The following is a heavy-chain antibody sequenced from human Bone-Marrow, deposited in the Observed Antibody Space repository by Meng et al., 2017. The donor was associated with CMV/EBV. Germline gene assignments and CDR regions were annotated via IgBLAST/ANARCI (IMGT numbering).Heavy chain of an antibody. D-gene: IGHD2-15*01. CDR1: GFTFSGHA. CDR3: TKDRGGFRYCSGGTCYKFDY. CDR2: IGGVTTNET. V-gene: IGHV3-23*01. J-gene: IGHJ4*02. Sequence: GESLKISCAASGFTFSGHAMTWVRQAPGKGLEWVSVIGGVTTNETHYADSVKGRFTVSRDNSNNTLYLQMNNLRAEDTAVYYCTKDRGGFRYCSGGTCYKFDYWGQGTLVAVSS.